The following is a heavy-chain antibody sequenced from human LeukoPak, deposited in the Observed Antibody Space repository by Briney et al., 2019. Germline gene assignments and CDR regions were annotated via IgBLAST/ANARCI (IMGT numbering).Heavy chain of an antibody. Sequence: GGSLRLSCAASGFTFSDYAMTWVRQAPGKGLEWVSGISGFGGSTYYADSMKGRFTISRDNSKNTLFLQMHSLRADDTTVYYCARPKYSNSYYWFDPWGQGTLVTVSS. D-gene: IGHD2-2*01. V-gene: IGHV3-23*01. CDR3: ARPKYSNSYYWFDP. CDR2: ISGFGGST. CDR1: GFTFSDYA. J-gene: IGHJ5*02.